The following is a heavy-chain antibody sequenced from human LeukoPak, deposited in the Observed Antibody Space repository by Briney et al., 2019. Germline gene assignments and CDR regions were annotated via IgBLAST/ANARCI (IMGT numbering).Heavy chain of an antibody. J-gene: IGHJ4*02. V-gene: IGHV3-30-3*01. CDR1: GFTFSSYA. CDR2: ISYDGSNK. CDR3: ARDYYGSGSRLDY. D-gene: IGHD3-10*01. Sequence: GGSLRLSWAASGFTFSSYAMHWVRQAPGKGLEWVAVISYDGSNKYYADSVKGRFTISRDNSKNTLYLQMNSLRAEDTAVYYCARDYYGSGSRLDYWGQGTLVTVSS.